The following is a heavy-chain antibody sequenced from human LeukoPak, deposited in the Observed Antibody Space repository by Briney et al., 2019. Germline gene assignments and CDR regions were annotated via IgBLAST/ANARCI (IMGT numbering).Heavy chain of an antibody. D-gene: IGHD6-13*01. V-gene: IGHV3-7*01. CDR3: ARSSAIPGIAAAGTAYYYYYYMDV. Sequence: GGSLRLSCAASGFTFSSYWMSWVRQAPGKGLEWVANIKQDGSEKYYVDSVKGRFTISRDNAKNSLYLQMNSLRAGDTAVYYCARSSAIPGIAAAGTAYYYYYYMDVWGKGTTVTISS. CDR2: IKQDGSEK. J-gene: IGHJ6*03. CDR1: GFTFSSYW.